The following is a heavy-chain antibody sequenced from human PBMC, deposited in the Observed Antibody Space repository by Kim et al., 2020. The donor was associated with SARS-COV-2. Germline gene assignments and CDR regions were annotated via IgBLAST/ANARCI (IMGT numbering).Heavy chain of an antibody. CDR3: ARHALTTVTPNDY. D-gene: IGHD4-17*01. J-gene: IGHJ4*02. V-gene: IGHV5-10-1*01. Sequence: YSPSFQGHVTISADKSISTAYLQWSSLKASDTAMYYCARHALTTVTPNDYWGQGTLVTVSS.